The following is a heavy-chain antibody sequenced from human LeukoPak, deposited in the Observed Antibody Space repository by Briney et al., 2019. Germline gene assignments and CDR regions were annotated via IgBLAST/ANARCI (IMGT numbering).Heavy chain of an antibody. CDR3: ARVLGVPAAKEDNWFDP. D-gene: IGHD2-2*01. V-gene: IGHV1-18*01. CDR1: GYTFTSYG. CDR2: ISAYNGNT. Sequence: VSVKLFHQASGYTFTSYGISWVRQAPGQGLEWMGWISAYNGNTNYAQKLRGTAILTTDTSTSTAYMELRSLRSDDTAVYYCARVLGVPAAKEDNWFDPWGQGTMVTVSS. J-gene: IGHJ5*02.